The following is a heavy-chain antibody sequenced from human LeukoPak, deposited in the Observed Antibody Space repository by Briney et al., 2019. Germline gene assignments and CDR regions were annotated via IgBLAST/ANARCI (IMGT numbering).Heavy chain of an antibody. D-gene: IGHD6-19*01. Sequence: GASVKVSCKASGYTFTIYGISWVRQAPGQGLEWMGWISAYNGTTNYAQKLQGRVTMTTDTSTSTAYMELRSLRSDDTAVYYCARDAKGIAVAGIGYYYYGMDVWGQGTTVTVSS. CDR3: ARDAKGIAVAGIGYYYYGMDV. J-gene: IGHJ6*02. V-gene: IGHV1-18*01. CDR2: ISAYNGTT. CDR1: GYTFTIYG.